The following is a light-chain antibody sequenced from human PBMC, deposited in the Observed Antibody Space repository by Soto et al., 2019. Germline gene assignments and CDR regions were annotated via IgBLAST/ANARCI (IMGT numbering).Light chain of an antibody. CDR1: SSDVGYYNF. V-gene: IGLV2-8*01. J-gene: IGLJ3*02. Sequence: QSVLTQPPSASGSPGQSVTISCTGTSSDVGYYNFVSWYQQHPGKAPKLMIYEVSKRPSGVPDRFSGSKSGNTASLTVSGLQTEDEADYYCSSYAGSNSWVFGGGTQLTVL. CDR3: SSYAGSNSWV. CDR2: EVS.